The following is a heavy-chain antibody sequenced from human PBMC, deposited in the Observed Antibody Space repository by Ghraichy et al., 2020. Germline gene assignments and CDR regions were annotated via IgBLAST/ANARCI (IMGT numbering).Heavy chain of an antibody. CDR2: IYSGGST. V-gene: IGHV3-66*02. CDR3: ARGGYCSSTSCSANFDY. J-gene: IGHJ4*02. Sequence: GGSLRLSCAASGLTVSTNYMSWVRQAPGKGLEWVSVIYSGGSTYYADSVKGRFTISRDNSKNTLYLQMNTLRAEDTAVYYCARGGYCSSTSCSANFDYWGQGTLVTVSS. CDR1: GLTVSTNY. D-gene: IGHD2-2*01.